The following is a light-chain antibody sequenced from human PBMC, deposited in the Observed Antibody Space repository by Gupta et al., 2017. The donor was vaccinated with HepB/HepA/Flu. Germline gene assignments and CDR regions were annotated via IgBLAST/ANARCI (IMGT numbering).Light chain of an antibody. CDR2: LGF. CDR3: RQALKAPWT. Sequence: DIVMTQTPLPLPVTPGEPASISCRSSQSRLHSNGYNYLDWYLQKPGQSPQLLIYLGFNRASGVPDRFSGSGSGTDFTLKISRVEAEDVGVYYCRQALKAPWTFGQGTKVEIK. J-gene: IGKJ1*01. V-gene: IGKV2-28*01. CDR1: QSRLHSNGYNY.